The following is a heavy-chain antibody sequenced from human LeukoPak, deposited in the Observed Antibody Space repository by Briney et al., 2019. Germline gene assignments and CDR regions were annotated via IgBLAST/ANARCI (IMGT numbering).Heavy chain of an antibody. CDR3: ARDRGSSSWYGAFDI. J-gene: IGHJ3*02. Sequence: SETLSLICTVSGGSISSYYWSWIRQPPGKGLEWIGYIYYSGSTNYNPSLKSRVTISVDTSKNQFSLKLSSVTAADTAVYYCARDRGSSSWYGAFDIWGQGTMVTVSS. V-gene: IGHV4-59*01. CDR1: GGSISSYY. CDR2: IYYSGST. D-gene: IGHD6-13*01.